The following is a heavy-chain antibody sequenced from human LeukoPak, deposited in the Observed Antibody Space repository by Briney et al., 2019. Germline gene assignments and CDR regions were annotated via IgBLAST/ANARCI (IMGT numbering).Heavy chain of an antibody. V-gene: IGHV4-34*01. CDR3: ARGTIYGDYCFDY. CDR1: GGSFSGYY. Sequence: SETLSLTCAVYGGSFSGYYWSWIRQPPGKGLEWIGEINHSGSTYYNPSLKSRVTISVDTSKNQFSLKLSSVTAADTAVYYCARGTIYGDYCFDYWGQGTLVTVSS. J-gene: IGHJ4*02. D-gene: IGHD4-17*01. CDR2: INHSGST.